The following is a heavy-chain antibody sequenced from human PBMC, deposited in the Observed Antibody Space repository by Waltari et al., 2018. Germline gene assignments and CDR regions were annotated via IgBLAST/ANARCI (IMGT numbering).Heavy chain of an antibody. Sequence: EVQLVESGGGLVQPGRSLRLSCAASGFTFDDYAMHWVRQAPGQGLEWVSGISWNSGSIGYADSVKGRFTISRDNAKNSLYLQMNSLRAEDMALYYCAKDIRKTIFGVDYPSVGFDYWGQGTLVTVSS. J-gene: IGHJ4*02. CDR1: GFTFDDYA. CDR2: ISWNSGSI. V-gene: IGHV3-9*03. CDR3: AKDIRKTIFGVDYPSVGFDY. D-gene: IGHD3-3*01.